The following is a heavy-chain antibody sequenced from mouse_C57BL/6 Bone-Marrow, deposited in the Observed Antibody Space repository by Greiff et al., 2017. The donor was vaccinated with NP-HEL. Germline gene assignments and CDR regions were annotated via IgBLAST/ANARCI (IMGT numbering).Heavy chain of an antibody. J-gene: IGHJ2*01. D-gene: IGHD2-3*01. CDR1: GYTFTSYG. Sequence: QVQLKQSGAELVRPGASVKLSCKASGYTFTSYGISWVKQRTGQGLEWIGEIYPRSGNTYYNEKFKGKATLTADKSSSTAYMELRSLTSEDSAVYFCAREEDGYYPDYWGQGTTLTVSS. CDR3: AREEDGYYPDY. V-gene: IGHV1-81*01. CDR2: IYPRSGNT.